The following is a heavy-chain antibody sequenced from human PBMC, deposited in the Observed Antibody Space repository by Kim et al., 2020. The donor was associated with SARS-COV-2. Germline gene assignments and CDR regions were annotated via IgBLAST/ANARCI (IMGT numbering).Heavy chain of an antibody. Sequence: NPPPKRRVTLSVDPSKNQFSLKLRAVTAADTAVYYCARGYEGLGFFDYWGQGTLVTVSS. J-gene: IGHJ4*02. D-gene: IGHD2-8*01. CDR3: ARGYEGLGFFDY. V-gene: IGHV4-59*09.